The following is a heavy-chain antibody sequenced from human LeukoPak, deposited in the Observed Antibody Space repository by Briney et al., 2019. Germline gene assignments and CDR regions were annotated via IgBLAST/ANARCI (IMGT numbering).Heavy chain of an antibody. CDR3: ARAMPSSTYYFDS. Sequence: PGGSLKLSCAASGFTFRHFAMNWVRQAPGKGLEWVSVISVSDGSTYYADSVRGRFTISRDNSKNTLFLQLNGLRAEDTAIYYCARAMPSSTYYFDSWGQGTLVTVSS. V-gene: IGHV3-23*01. CDR2: ISVSDGST. D-gene: IGHD2-2*01. CDR1: GFTFRHFA. J-gene: IGHJ4*02.